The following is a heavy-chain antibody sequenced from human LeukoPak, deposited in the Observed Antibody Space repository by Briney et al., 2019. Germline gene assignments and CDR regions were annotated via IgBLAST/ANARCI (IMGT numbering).Heavy chain of an antibody. D-gene: IGHD3-10*01. CDR3: ARYGSGTLGYFDL. V-gene: IGHV1-69*13. J-gene: IGHJ2*01. CDR2: IIPIFGTA. CDR1: GGTFSSYA. Sequence: ASVTVSCTASGGTFSSYAISWVRQAPGQGLEWMGGIIPIFGTANYAQKFEGRVTITADESTSTAYMELSSLRSEDTAVYYCARYGSGTLGYFDLWGRGTLVTVSS.